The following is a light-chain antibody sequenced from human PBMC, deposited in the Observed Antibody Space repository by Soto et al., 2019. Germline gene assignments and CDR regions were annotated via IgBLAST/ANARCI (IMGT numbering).Light chain of an antibody. CDR2: DAP. CDR1: QSVSSY. V-gene: IGKV3-11*01. Sequence: EIVLTQSPATLSLSPGERATLSCRASQSVSSYLAWYQQKPGQAPRLLIYDAPNRATGIPARFSGSGSGTDFTLTISSLEPEDFAVYYCQQRSNWPPITFGRGTRLEIK. CDR3: QQRSNWPPIT. J-gene: IGKJ5*01.